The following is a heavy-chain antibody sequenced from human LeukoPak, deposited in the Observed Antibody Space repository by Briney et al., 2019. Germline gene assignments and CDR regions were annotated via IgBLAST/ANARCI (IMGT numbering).Heavy chain of an antibody. J-gene: IGHJ4*02. D-gene: IGHD3-16*01. CDR1: GFTFSSYS. CDR3: ARVRWGGLYYFDY. Sequence: GGSLRLSCAASGFTFSSYSMNWVRQAPGKGLEWVSYISSSSSTIYYADSVKGRFTISRDNAKNTLYLQMNSLRAEDTAVYYCARVRWGGLYYFDYWGQGTLVTVSS. V-gene: IGHV3-48*04. CDR2: ISSSSSTI.